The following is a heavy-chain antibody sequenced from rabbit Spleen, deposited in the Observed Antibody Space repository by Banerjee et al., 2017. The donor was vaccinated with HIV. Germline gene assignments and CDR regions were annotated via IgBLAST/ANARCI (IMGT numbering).Heavy chain of an antibody. CDR3: ARDTGSSFSSYGLDL. CDR2: IGGASSGTP. V-gene: IGHV1S45*01. J-gene: IGHJ6*01. Sequence: QEQLEESGGDLVKPEGSLTLTCTASGFSFSSSYWICWVRQAPGKGLEWIARIGGASSGTPHDAAWAKRRFSNCKSASSTLTLQMTSLSAADTATYFCARDTGSSFSSYGLDLWGPGTRVPFS. D-gene: IGHD8-1*01. CDR1: GFSFSSSYW.